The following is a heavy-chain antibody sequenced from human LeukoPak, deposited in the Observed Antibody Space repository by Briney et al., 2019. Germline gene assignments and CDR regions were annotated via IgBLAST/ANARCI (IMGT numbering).Heavy chain of an antibody. CDR3: ARGPRSADYYDSSGYPLRY. D-gene: IGHD3-22*01. V-gene: IGHV3-48*04. J-gene: IGHJ4*02. CDR2: ISSSGSTI. Sequence: GGSLRLSCAASGFTFSSYAMSWVRQAPGKGLEWVSAISSSGSTIYYADSVKGRFTISRDNAKNSLYLQMNSLRAEDTAVYYCARGPRSADYYDSSGYPLRYWGQGTLVTVSS. CDR1: GFTFSSYA.